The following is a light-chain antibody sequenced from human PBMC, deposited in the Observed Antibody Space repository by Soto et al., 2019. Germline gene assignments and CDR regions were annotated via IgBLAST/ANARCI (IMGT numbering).Light chain of an antibody. Sequence: DIQMTQSPSSLSASVGDRVTITCRASQSISSYLNWYQQKPGKAPKLLTYAASSLQSGVPSRFSGSGSGTDFTLTISSLQPEDFATYYCQQGYCTPRTFGQGTKVDIK. CDR1: QSISSY. J-gene: IGKJ1*01. CDR3: QQGYCTPRT. V-gene: IGKV1-39*01. CDR2: AAS.